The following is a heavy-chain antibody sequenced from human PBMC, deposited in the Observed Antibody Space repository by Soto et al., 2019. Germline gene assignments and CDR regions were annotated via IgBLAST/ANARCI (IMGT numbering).Heavy chain of an antibody. Sequence: QVQLVESGGGVVQPGRSLRLSCAASGFTFSSYGMHWVRQAPGKGLEWVAVIWYDGSNKYYADSVKGRFTISRDNSKNTLYLQMNSLRAEDTAVYHCARDGGYSYCAFDYWGQGTLVTVSS. V-gene: IGHV3-33*01. D-gene: IGHD5-18*01. CDR2: IWYDGSNK. CDR3: ARDGGYSYCAFDY. J-gene: IGHJ4*02. CDR1: GFTFSSYG.